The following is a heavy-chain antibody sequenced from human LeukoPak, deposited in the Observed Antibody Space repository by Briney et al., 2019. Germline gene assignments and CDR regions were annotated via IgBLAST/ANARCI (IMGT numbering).Heavy chain of an antibody. CDR1: GYPFTTYG. Sequence: ASVKVSCKASGYPFTTYGITWVRQAPGQGLEWMGWISTYNGDTNYAQKFQGRVTMTTDTSTSTAYIELRSLTSDDTAAYYCARDWWGYDVLTGDNWFDPWGQGTLVTVSS. CDR2: ISTYNGDT. CDR3: ARDWWGYDVLTGDNWFDP. J-gene: IGHJ5*02. V-gene: IGHV1-18*01. D-gene: IGHD3-9*01.